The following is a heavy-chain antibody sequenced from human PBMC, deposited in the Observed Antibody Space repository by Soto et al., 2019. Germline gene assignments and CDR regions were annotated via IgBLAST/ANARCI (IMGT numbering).Heavy chain of an antibody. J-gene: IGHJ6*02. CDR1: GGTFSSYA. CDR2: IIPIFGTA. Sequence: QVQLVQSGAEVKKPGSSVKVSCKASGGTFSSYAISWVRQAPGQGLEWMGGIIPIFGTANYAQKFQGRVTITADESTSTAYMGLSSLRSEDTAVYYCARRKWELLLSPYGMDVWGQGTTVTVSS. CDR3: ARRKWELLLSPYGMDV. V-gene: IGHV1-69*12. D-gene: IGHD1-26*01.